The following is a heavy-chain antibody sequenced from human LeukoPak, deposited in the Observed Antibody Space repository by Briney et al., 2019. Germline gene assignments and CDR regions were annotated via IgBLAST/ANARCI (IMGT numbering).Heavy chain of an antibody. Sequence: SETLSLTCTVSGGSIRSHYWSWIRQPPGKGLEWIGYIYYSGSTNYNPSLKSRVTISVDTSKNPFSLKLSSVTAADTAVYYCARDRGDYDSSGYYGYFDYWGQGALVTVSS. CDR3: ARDRGDYDSSGYYGYFDY. V-gene: IGHV4-59*11. CDR2: IYYSGST. CDR1: GGSIRSHY. J-gene: IGHJ4*02. D-gene: IGHD3-22*01.